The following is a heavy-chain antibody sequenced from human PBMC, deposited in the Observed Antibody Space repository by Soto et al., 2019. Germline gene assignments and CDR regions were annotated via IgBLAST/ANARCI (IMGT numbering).Heavy chain of an antibody. CDR3: ARDPLPSGRNVY. CDR1: GASISSYY. CDR2: IYTSGST. V-gene: IGHV4-4*07. Sequence: SETLSLTCTVSGASISSYYWCWIRQPTGKGLEWIGRIYTSGSTNYNPSLKSRVTMSVDTSKNQFSLKLNSVTAADTAVYYCARDPLPSGRNVYWGPGPLVTVSS. D-gene: IGHD1-26*01. J-gene: IGHJ4*02.